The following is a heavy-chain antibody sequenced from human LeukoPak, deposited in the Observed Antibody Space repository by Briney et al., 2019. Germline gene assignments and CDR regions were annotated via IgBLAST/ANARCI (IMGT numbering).Heavy chain of an antibody. J-gene: IGHJ6*03. Sequence: GGSLRLSCAASGFTFSNYVMSWVRQAPGKGLEWVSGISGSGGSTYYADSVKGRFTISRDNSKKTLYLQMNSLRAEDTAVYYCAKDSKIVGPTFRSYHYMDVWGKGTTVTVSS. CDR1: GFTFSNYV. V-gene: IGHV3-23*01. CDR2: ISGSGGST. CDR3: AKDSKIVGPTFRSYHYMDV. D-gene: IGHD1-26*01.